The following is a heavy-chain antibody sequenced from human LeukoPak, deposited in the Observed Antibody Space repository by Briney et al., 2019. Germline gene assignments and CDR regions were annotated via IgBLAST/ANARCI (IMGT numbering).Heavy chain of an antibody. CDR2: IYYSGST. D-gene: IGHD3-3*01. J-gene: IGHJ5*02. Sequence: SETLSLTCTVSGGSISSSSYYWGWIRQPPGKGLEWIGSIYYSGSTYYNPSLKSRVTISVDTSKNQFSLKLSSVTAADTAVYYCARGVTIFGVVENNWFDPWGQGTLVTVSS. CDR1: GGSISSSSYY. V-gene: IGHV4-39*01. CDR3: ARGVTIFGVVENNWFDP.